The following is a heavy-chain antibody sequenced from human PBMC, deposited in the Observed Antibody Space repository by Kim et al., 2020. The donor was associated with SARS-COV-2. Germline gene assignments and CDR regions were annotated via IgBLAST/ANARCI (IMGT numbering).Heavy chain of an antibody. CDR2: IDPSDSYT. CDR1: GYSFTSYW. V-gene: IGHV5-10-1*01. CDR3: ARSGQLVEYYYDSRGNFDY. J-gene: IGHJ4*02. Sequence: GESLKISCKGSGYSFTSYWISWVRQMPGKGLEWMGRIDPSDSYTNYSPSFQGHVTISADKSISTAYLQWSSLEASDTAMYYCARSGQLVEYYYDSRGNFDYWGQGTLVTVSS. D-gene: IGHD3-22*01.